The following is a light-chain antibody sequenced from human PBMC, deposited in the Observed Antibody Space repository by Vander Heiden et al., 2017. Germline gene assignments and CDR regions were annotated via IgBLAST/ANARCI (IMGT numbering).Light chain of an antibody. CDR3: QQYSVYPYT. CDR1: QSIQYW. Sequence: DIQLTQSPSTLSASVGDRVTITCRASQSIQYWLAWYQHTPGKAPKSLIYKASTLESGVPSRFSGSGSGTDFTLTISSLQPDDFATYYCQQYSVYPYTFGQGTKVEVK. CDR2: KAS. J-gene: IGKJ1*01. V-gene: IGKV1-5*03.